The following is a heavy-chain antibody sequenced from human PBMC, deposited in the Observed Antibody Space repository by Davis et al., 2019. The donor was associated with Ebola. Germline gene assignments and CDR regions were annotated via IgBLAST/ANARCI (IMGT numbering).Heavy chain of an antibody. CDR3: ARPIAARFYFDY. CDR1: GFTFSSYE. Sequence: GGSLRLSCAASGFTFSSYEKHWVRQAPGKGLEWVAVTSSDGSNRYHADSVKGRFTISRDNSKNMVYLQMNSLRTEDTAVYYCARPIAARFYFDYWGQGTLVTVSS. J-gene: IGHJ4*02. D-gene: IGHD6-6*01. CDR2: TSSDGSNR. V-gene: IGHV3-30*04.